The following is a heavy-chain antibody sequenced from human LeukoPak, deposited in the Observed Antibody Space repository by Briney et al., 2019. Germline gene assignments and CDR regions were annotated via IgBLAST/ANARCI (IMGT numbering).Heavy chain of an antibody. V-gene: IGHV3-53*01. D-gene: IGHD5-18*01. J-gene: IGHJ5*02. CDR1: GFTFTTYW. CDR2: IYDAGST. CDR3: ARVDTASGILA. Sequence: GGSLRLSCAASGFTFTTYWMHWVRQAPGKGLVWVSVIYDAGSTYYADSVKGRFTISRDSSKSTLYLQMNSLRVDDTAVYYCARVDTASGILAWGQGTLVTVSS.